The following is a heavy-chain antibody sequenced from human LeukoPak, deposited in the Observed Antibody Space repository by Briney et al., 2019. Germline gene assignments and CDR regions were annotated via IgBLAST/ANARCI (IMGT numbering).Heavy chain of an antibody. Sequence: GASVNVSCKASGYTFTGYYMHWVRQAPGQGLEWMGWINPNSGGTNYAQKFQGRVTMTRDTSISTAYMELSRLRSDDTAVYYCARVAPVLWFGTSYFDYWGQGTLVTVSS. J-gene: IGHJ4*02. CDR3: ARVAPVLWFGTSYFDY. V-gene: IGHV1-2*02. D-gene: IGHD3-10*01. CDR2: INPNSGGT. CDR1: GYTFTGYY.